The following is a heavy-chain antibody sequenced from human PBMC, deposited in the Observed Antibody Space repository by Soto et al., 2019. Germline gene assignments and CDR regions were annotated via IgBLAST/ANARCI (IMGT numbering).Heavy chain of an antibody. CDR1: GGSISSYY. CDR3: ARLSDSSGKSYYYGMDV. Sequence: SETLSLTCTVSGGSISSYYWSWILQPPGKGLEGIGYIYYSGSTNYNPSLESRVTIAVDTSKNQFSLKLSSVTAAYTAGYYCARLSDSSGKSYYYGMDVWGQGTTVTVSS. V-gene: IGHV4-59*08. J-gene: IGHJ6*02. D-gene: IGHD3-22*01. CDR2: IYYSGST.